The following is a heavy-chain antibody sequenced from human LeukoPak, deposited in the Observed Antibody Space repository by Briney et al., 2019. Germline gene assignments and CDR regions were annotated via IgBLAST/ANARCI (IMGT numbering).Heavy chain of an antibody. CDR3: ARDVYSGSYYFDY. CDR2: ISYDGSNK. J-gene: IGHJ4*02. D-gene: IGHD1-26*01. CDR1: GFTFSSYA. V-gene: IGHV3-30-3*01. Sequence: WGSLRLSCAASGFTFSSYAMHWVRQAPGKGLEWVAVISYDGSNKYYADSVKGRFTISRDNSKNTLYLQMNSLRAEDTAVYYCARDVYSGSYYFDYWGQGTLVTVSS.